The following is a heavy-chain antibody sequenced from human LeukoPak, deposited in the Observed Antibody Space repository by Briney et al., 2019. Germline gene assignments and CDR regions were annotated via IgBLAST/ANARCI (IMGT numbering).Heavy chain of an antibody. V-gene: IGHV3-30*04. Sequence: GRSLRLSCAASGFTFSSYALHWVRQAPGKGLEWVAVTSYDGSNKYYADSVKGRFTISRDNSKNTLYLQMSSLRVEDTAVYYCARGRIFDFWTASLDYWGQGTLVTVSS. CDR3: ARGRIFDFWTASLDY. J-gene: IGHJ4*02. D-gene: IGHD3/OR15-3a*01. CDR2: TSYDGSNK. CDR1: GFTFSSYA.